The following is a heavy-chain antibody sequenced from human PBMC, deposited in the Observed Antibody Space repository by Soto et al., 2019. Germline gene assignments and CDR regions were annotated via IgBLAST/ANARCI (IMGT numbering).Heavy chain of an antibody. J-gene: IGHJ4*02. CDR3: AKLPARLSYFDS. CDR2: ISGSGVST. V-gene: IGHV3-23*01. D-gene: IGHD6-6*01. CDR1: GFPFSSYA. Sequence: EVQLLQSGGGLVQPGGSLRLSCAASGFPFSSYAMSWVRQAPGEGLEWVSVISGSGVSTYHADSVKGRFTISRDNSKNTLYLQMNSLRAEDTAVYYCAKLPARLSYFDSWGQGTLVTVSS.